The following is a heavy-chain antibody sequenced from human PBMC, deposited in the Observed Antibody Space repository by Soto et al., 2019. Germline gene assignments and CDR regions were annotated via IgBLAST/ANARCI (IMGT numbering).Heavy chain of an antibody. Sequence: QVQLVQSGAEVKKPGSSVKVSCKASGGTFGTNTVSWVRQAPGQGLEWMGGIIPIFATPNYAQKFQGRVTITADASRSTVYMELSGLRSEDTAFYYCARGPLNNSNYYYYAMDVWGQGTTVTVSS. J-gene: IGHJ6*02. V-gene: IGHV1-69*01. D-gene: IGHD4-4*01. CDR3: ARGPLNNSNYYYYAMDV. CDR2: IIPIFATP. CDR1: GGTFGTNT.